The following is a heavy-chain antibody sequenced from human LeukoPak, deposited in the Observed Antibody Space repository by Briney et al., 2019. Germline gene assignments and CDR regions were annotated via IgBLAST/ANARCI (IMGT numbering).Heavy chain of an antibody. CDR2: FDPEDGET. CDR3: ATDQRGGSSSWSDAFDI. CDR1: GYTLTELS. Sequence: ASVKVSCKVSGYTLTELSMHWVRQAPGKGLEWMGGFDPEDGETINAQKFQGRVTMTEDTSTDTAYMELSSLRSEDTAVYYCATDQRGGSSSWSDAFDIWGQGTMVTVSS. V-gene: IGHV1-24*01. D-gene: IGHD6-13*01. J-gene: IGHJ3*02.